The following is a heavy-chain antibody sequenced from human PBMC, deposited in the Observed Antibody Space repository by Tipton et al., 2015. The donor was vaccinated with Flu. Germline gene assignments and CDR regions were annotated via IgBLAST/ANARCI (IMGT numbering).Heavy chain of an antibody. CDR1: GFTVNSNY. CDR2: IYSDGTT. V-gene: IGHV3-53*01. CDR3: AKRGLAARSDAFDI. D-gene: IGHD6-6*01. Sequence: GSLRLSCAASGFTVNSNYMTWVRQAPGKGLEWVSVIYSDGTTYYADSVKGRFTISRDISKNTLNLQMNSLRVEDTAVYYCAKRGLAARSDAFDIWGQGTMVTVSS. J-gene: IGHJ3*02.